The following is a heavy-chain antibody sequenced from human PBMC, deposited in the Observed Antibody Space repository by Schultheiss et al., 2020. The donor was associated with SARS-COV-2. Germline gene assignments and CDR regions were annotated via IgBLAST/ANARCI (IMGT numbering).Heavy chain of an antibody. CDR3: ASVVDGWVRRYYGMDV. D-gene: IGHD3-9*01. CDR2: MNPNSGNT. CDR1: GYTFTGYY. Sequence: ASVKVSCKASGYTFTGYYMHWVRQATGQGLEWMGWMNPNSGNTGYAQKFQGRVTMTRNTSISTAYMELSSLRSEDTAVYYCASVVDGWVRRYYGMDVWGQGTTVTVSS. J-gene: IGHJ6*02. V-gene: IGHV1-8*02.